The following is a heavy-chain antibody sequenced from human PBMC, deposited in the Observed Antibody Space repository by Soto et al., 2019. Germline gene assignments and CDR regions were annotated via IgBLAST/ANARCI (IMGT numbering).Heavy chain of an antibody. CDR1: GFTFSSYG. CDR2: IWYDGSNK. V-gene: IGHV3-33*01. Sequence: QVQLVESGGGVVQPGRSLRLSCAASGFTFSSYGMHWVRQPPGKGLEWVAVIWYDGSNKYYADSVQCRFTISSDNSKNTLYLQMNSLRAEDTAVYYCARGFTDFWSGPSRWRFGPWGQGTLVTVSS. D-gene: IGHD3-3*01. J-gene: IGHJ5*02. CDR3: ARGFTDFWSGPSRWRFGP.